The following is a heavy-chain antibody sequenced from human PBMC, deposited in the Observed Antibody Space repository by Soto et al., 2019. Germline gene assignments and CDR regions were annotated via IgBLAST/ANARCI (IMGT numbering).Heavy chain of an antibody. J-gene: IGHJ4*02. CDR3: ARSPEGSYYDSSGYWFDY. CDR1: GGSISSYC. D-gene: IGHD3-22*01. Sequence: SETLSLTCTVSGGSISSYCWSWIRQPPGKVLEWIGYIYYSGSTNYNPSLKSRVTISVDTSKNQFSLKLSSVTAADTAVYYCARSPEGSYYDSSGYWFDYWGQGSLVTGSS. V-gene: IGHV4-59*01. CDR2: IYYSGST.